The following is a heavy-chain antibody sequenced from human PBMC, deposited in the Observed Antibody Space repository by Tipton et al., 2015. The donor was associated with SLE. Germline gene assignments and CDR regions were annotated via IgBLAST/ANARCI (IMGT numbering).Heavy chain of an antibody. D-gene: IGHD6-6*01. J-gene: IGHJ4*02. CDR2: ISSSSSTI. Sequence: GSLRLSCAASGFTFSSYSMNWVRQAPGKGLEWVSYISSSSSTIYYADSVKGRFTISRDNAKNSLYLQMNSLRAEDTAVYYCAKDRDSSSPAGDYWGQGTLVTVSS. CDR3: AKDRDSSSPAGDY. V-gene: IGHV3-48*01. CDR1: GFTFSSYS.